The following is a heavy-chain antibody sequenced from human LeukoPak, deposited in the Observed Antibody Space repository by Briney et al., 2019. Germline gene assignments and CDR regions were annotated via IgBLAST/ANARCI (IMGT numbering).Heavy chain of an antibody. CDR1: GFTFTNAW. CDR3: AKPAYCGGDCYSSPFQH. J-gene: IGHJ1*01. Sequence: GGSLKLSCAASGFTFTNAWMSWVRQAPGKGLEWVAYVSYDGGKKYYADSVKGRFTISRDNSKNTLYLQMNSLRAEDTAVYYCAKPAYCGGDCYSSPFQHWGQGTLVTVSP. D-gene: IGHD2-21*02. CDR2: VSYDGGKK. V-gene: IGHV3-30*18.